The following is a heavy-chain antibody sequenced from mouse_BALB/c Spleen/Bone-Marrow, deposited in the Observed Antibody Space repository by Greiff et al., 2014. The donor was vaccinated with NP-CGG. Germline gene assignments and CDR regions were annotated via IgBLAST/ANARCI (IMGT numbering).Heavy chain of an antibody. Sequence: VQLQQSGAELVRPGASVKLSCKASGYTFTSYWMNWVKQRPGQGLEWIGMIDPSDSXXXXXXXXXXXXXXXXXXXXXTAYIHLNSLTTEDSALYYCARFYYYGSSTXYYAMXXWGQGTSVTVSS. V-gene: IGHV1-61*01. CDR1: GYTFTSYW. CDR2: IDPSDSXX. CDR3: ARFYYYGSSTXYYAMXX. J-gene: IGHJ4*01. D-gene: IGHD1-1*01.